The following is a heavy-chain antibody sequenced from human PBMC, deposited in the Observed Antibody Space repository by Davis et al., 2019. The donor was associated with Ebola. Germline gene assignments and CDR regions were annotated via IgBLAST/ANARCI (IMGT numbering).Heavy chain of an antibody. J-gene: IGHJ5*01. D-gene: IGHD3-16*01. Sequence: AASVKVSCKASGYTFTRYGITWVRQAPGQGLEWMAWISAYNGKTNYAQKFQGRVTMTTDTSTSTAYMELRSLRSDDTAVYYCARDIAMIRGGWFDYWGQGTLVTVSS. CDR3: ARDIAMIRGGWFDY. CDR1: GYTFTRYG. CDR2: ISAYNGKT. V-gene: IGHV1-18*01.